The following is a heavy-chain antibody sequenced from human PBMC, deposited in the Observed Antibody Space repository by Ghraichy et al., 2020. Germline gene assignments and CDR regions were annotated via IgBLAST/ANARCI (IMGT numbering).Heavy chain of an antibody. Sequence: GGSLRLSCAASGFSFMSFSMIWVRQAPGKGLEWVSSINPSSSYIFYADSVKGRFTISRDNAKNSLDLQMNSLRAEDTAVYYCASIPTVTDDAFDFWGQGIMVTVSS. CDR3: ASIPTVTDDAFDF. J-gene: IGHJ3*01. CDR2: INPSSSYI. CDR1: GFSFMSFS. V-gene: IGHV3-21*01. D-gene: IGHD2-21*02.